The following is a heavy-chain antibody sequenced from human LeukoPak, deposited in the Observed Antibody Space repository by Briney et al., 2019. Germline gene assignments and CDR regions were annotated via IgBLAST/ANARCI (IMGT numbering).Heavy chain of an antibody. J-gene: IGHJ4*02. Sequence: SETLSLTCTVSGGSISSGGYYWSWIRQHPGKGLEWIGYIYYSGSTYYNPSLKSRVTISVDTSKNQFSLKLSSVTAADTAVYYCARCLPDYGDYYFDYWGQGTLVTVSS. V-gene: IGHV4-31*03. D-gene: IGHD4-17*01. CDR2: IYYSGST. CDR3: ARCLPDYGDYYFDY. CDR1: GGSISSGGYY.